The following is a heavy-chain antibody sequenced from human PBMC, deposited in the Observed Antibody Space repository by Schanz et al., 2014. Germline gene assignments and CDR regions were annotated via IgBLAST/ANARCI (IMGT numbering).Heavy chain of an antibody. CDR2: ISYSGST. J-gene: IGHJ3*02. CDR3: ARDRGHGDLPGDI. D-gene: IGHD4-17*01. CDR1: GGSVSSGGDY. Sequence: QVQLQESGPGLVKPSQTLSLTCTVSGGSVSSGGDYWSWIRQHPGKGLEWIGFISYSGSTYYNPSLKRRVTISVDTSKNQFSLNLSSVTAADTAVYYCARDRGHGDLPGDIWGQGTMVTVSS. V-gene: IGHV4-31*03.